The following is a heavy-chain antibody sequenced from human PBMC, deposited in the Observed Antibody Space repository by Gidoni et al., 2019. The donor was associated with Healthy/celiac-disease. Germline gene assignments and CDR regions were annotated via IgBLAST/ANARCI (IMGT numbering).Heavy chain of an antibody. J-gene: IGHJ4*02. V-gene: IGHV1-69*01. CDR2: IIPIFGTA. Sequence: VQLVQSGAEVEKPGSSVKVSCKASVGTFSSSAIRWGRQAPGQGIECMGGIIPIFGTANYAQKFQGRVTINADESTSTAYMELSSLRSEDTAVYYCARGGQTYYYDSSGYLGYWGQGTLVTVSS. CDR3: ARGGQTYYYDSSGYLGY. CDR1: VGTFSSSA. D-gene: IGHD3-22*01.